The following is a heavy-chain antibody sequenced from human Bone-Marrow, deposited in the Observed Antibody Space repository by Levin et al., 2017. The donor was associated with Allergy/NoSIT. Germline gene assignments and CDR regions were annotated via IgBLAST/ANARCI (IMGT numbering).Heavy chain of an antibody. Sequence: SVKVSCKASGDTFSRYAISWVRQAPGQGLEWMGGINPIFGTPNYAEKFQGRVTITADESTSTAYMELSSLRSEDTAVYYCAREGIAARQFDSWGQGTQVTVSS. V-gene: IGHV1-69*13. J-gene: IGHJ4*02. CDR3: AREGIAARQFDS. CDR1: GDTFSRYA. D-gene: IGHD6-6*01. CDR2: INPIFGTP.